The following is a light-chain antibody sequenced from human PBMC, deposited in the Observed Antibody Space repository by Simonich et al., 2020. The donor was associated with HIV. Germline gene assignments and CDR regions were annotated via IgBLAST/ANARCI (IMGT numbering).Light chain of an antibody. V-gene: IGKV3-15*01. J-gene: IGKJ3*01. Sequence: EIVMTQFPATLSVSPGERATLSCRISQGVAGNLAWYQQQPGQAPRLLIYAASSRATGIPARFSGSGFGTEFTLTISSMQSEDFAVYYCQQYNNWPSPFTFGPGTKVDIK. CDR2: AAS. CDR1: QGVAGN. CDR3: QQYNNWPSPFT.